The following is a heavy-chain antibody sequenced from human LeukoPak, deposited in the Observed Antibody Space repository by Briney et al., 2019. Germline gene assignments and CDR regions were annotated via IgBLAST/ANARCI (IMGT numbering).Heavy chain of an antibody. Sequence: GGSLRLSCAASGSTFSSYGMHWVRQAPSKGLEWVAAISYDGSNKYYADSVKSRFTISRENSKNTLYLQMNSLRAEDTAVYYCAKEGTDCSSTSCYARQNYYYYGMDVWGQGTTVTVSS. V-gene: IGHV3-30*18. CDR3: AKEGTDCSSTSCYARQNYYYYGMDV. D-gene: IGHD2-2*01. J-gene: IGHJ6*02. CDR2: ISYDGSNK. CDR1: GSTFSSYG.